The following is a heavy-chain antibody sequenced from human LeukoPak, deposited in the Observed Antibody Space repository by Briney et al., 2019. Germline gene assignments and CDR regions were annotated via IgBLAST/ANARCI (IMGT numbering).Heavy chain of an antibody. J-gene: IGHJ2*01. CDR1: GYSISSGYY. CDR3: ASPRDVAVVVGATAGYFDL. V-gene: IGHV4-38-2*02. Sequence: SETLSLTCTVSGYSISSGYYWGWIRQPPGKGLEWIGSIYQSGGTFYNPSLRSRVTISIDTSKNQFSLRLTSVTAADTAVYYCASPRDVAVVVGATAGYFDLRGRGTLVTVSS. D-gene: IGHD2-15*01. CDR2: IYQSGGT.